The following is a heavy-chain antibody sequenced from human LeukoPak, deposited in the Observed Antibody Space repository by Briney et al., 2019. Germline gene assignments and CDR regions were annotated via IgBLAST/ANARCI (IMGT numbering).Heavy chain of an antibody. D-gene: IGHD3-22*01. J-gene: IGHJ4*02. V-gene: IGHV3-23*01. Sequence: GGSLRLSCAASGFTFSSYAMSWVRQAPGKGLEWVSAISGSGGSTYYADSVKGRFTISRDNSKNTLYLQMNSLRAEDTAVYCCAKAFADYYDSSGYYWGQGTLVTVSS. CDR2: ISGSGGST. CDR1: GFTFSSYA. CDR3: AKAFADYYDSSGYY.